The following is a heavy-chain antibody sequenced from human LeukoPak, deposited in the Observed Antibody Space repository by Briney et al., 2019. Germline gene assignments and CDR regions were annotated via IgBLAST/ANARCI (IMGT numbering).Heavy chain of an antibody. Sequence: KPSETLSLTCRDYGGSSSDYYWSWIRQPPGKGLEWIGEINQSGDTNYNPSLTSRVTLSVETSKYQFSLRLTSVTAADTAVYYCARVTYGSGSYHGRFDRWGQGTLVTVYS. CDR3: ARVTYGSGSYHGRFDR. V-gene: IGHV4-34*01. CDR1: GGSSSDYY. J-gene: IGHJ5*02. CDR2: INQSGDT. D-gene: IGHD3-10*01.